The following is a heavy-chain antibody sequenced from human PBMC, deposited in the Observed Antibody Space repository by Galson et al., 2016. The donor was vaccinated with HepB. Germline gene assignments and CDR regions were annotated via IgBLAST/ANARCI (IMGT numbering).Heavy chain of an antibody. V-gene: IGHV1-2*02. CDR3: ARGWKVNELLVYARDYFRH. Sequence: SVKVSCKASGYSFTGYYVHWVRQAPGQGLEWMGWINPNSGDTNYAQKFQGRVTMTRDTSINTAYMELRKLRSDDAAVYYCARGWKVNELLVYARDYFRHWGRGTLVAVSS. CDR1: GYSFTGYY. CDR2: INPNSGDT. D-gene: IGHD2-8*02. J-gene: IGHJ1*01.